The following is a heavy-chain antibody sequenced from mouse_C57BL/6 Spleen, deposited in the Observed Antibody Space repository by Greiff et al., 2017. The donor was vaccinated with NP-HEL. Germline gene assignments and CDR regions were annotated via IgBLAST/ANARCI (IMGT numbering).Heavy chain of an antibody. D-gene: IGHD1-1*01. CDR3: ASSVLPYYGSSYRYFDV. V-gene: IGHV1-64*01. Sequence: QVQLQQPGAELVKPGASVKLSCKASGYTFTSYWMHWVKQRPGQGLEWIGMIHPNSGSTNYNEKFKSKATLTVDKSSSTAYMQLSSLTSEDSAVYYCASSVLPYYGSSYRYFDVWGTGTTVTVSS. J-gene: IGHJ1*03. CDR2: IHPNSGST. CDR1: GYTFTSYW.